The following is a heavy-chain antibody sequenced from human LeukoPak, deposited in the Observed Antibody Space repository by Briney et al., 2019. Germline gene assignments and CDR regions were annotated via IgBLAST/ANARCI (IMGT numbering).Heavy chain of an antibody. V-gene: IGHV4-39*07. D-gene: IGHD3-10*01. Sequence: SETLSLTCTVSGGSISSSSYYWGWIRQPPGKGLEWIGSIYYSGSTYYNPSLKSRVTISVDTSKNQFSLKLSSVTAADTAVYYCARDTNMVRGVISWYFDLWGRGTLVTVSS. CDR2: IYYSGST. J-gene: IGHJ2*01. CDR1: GGSISSSSYY. CDR3: ARDTNMVRGVISWYFDL.